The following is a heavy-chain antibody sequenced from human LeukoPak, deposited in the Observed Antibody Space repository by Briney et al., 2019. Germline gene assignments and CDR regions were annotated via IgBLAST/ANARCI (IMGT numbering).Heavy chain of an antibody. V-gene: IGHV5-51*01. J-gene: IGHJ4*02. CDR1: GYNFTNYW. Sequence: GESLKISCKGSGYNFTNYWIAWVRQMPGKGLEWMGTIYPGDSDTKYSPSFQGQVTISADKSTSTAYLQWRSLKALDSAMYYCARGHVLLWFGEFTDWGQGTLVTVSS. CDR3: ARGHVLLWFGEFTD. D-gene: IGHD3-10*01. CDR2: IYPGDSDT.